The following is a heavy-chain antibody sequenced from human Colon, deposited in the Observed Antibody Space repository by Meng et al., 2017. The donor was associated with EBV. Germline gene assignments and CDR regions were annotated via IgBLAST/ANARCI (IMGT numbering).Heavy chain of an antibody. D-gene: IGHD1-26*01. CDR3: ARGPTGIDY. CDR1: VGSLSGAY. CDR2: IIHGGSP. J-gene: IGHJ4*02. V-gene: IGHV4-34*12. Sequence: QVHLQKWGAGLLKPSETLSLTCAVNVGSLSGAYWNWIRQPPGKGLEWIGEIIHGGSPSYNPSLKSRVTISIDTSKNQLSLMLSSVTAADTAVYYCARGPTGIDYWGQGTLVTVSS.